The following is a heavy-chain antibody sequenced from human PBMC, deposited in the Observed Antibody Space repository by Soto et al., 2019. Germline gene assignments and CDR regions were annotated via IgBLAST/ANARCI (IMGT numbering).Heavy chain of an antibody. CDR3: ARNMAYYYGRGSGNGHGV. Sequence: QVRLVQSGAEVKEPGDSVRVSCEASGYTFTAYHIHWVRQAPGQGLEWMGWINPKFGDTDYEQDFQGRVSMTSDMSISTVYMELSRLTSDDTAIYYCARNMAYYYGRGSGNGHGVWGQGTTVTVFS. V-gene: IGHV1-2*02. CDR2: INPKFGDT. CDR1: GYTFTAYH. J-gene: IGHJ6*02. D-gene: IGHD3-10*02.